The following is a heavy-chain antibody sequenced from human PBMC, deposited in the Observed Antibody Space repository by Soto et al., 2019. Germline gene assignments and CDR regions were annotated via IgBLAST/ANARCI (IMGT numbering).Heavy chain of an antibody. CDR2: IRGSGGST. CDR1: RFTFSSYA. CDR3: AKDLGVQWPHLGGTDV. Sequence: GGSLRLSCAASRFTFSSYAMSWVRQAPGKGLEWVSAIRGSGGSTYYADSVKGRFTISRDNSKNTLYLQMNSLRAEDTAVYYCAKDLGVQWPHLGGTDVSCPAPTLTLS. D-gene: IGHD6-19*01. J-gene: IGHJ6*02. V-gene: IGHV3-23*01.